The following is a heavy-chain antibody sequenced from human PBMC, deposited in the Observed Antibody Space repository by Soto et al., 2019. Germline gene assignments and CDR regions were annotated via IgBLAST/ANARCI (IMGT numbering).Heavy chain of an antibody. CDR3: ARGLLWFGEPNYYGMDV. V-gene: IGHV1-18*01. CDR2: ISAYNGNT. CDR1: GYTFTSYG. Sequence: ASVKVSCKASGYTFTSYGISWVRQAPGQGLEWMGWISAYNGNTNYAQKLQGRVTMTTDTSTSTAYIELRSLRSDDTAVYYCARGLLWFGEPNYYGMDVWGQGTTVTVSS. D-gene: IGHD3-10*01. J-gene: IGHJ6*02.